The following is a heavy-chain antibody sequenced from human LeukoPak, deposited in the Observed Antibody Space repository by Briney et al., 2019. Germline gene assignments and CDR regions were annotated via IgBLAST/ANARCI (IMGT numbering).Heavy chain of an antibody. V-gene: IGHV3-30-3*01. J-gene: IGHJ4*02. CDR2: ISYDGSNK. CDR3: TTSWGYKY. D-gene: IGHD5-12*01. CDR1: GFTFSSYA. Sequence: GGSLRLSCAASGFTFSSYAMHWVRQAPGKGLEWVAVISYDGSNKYYADSVKGRFTISRDNSKNTLYLQMNSLRAEDTAVYYCTTSWGYKYWGQGTLVTVSS.